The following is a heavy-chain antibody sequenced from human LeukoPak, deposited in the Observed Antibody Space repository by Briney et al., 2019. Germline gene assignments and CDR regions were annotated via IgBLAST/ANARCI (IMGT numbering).Heavy chain of an antibody. Sequence: SVKVSCKASGGTFSSYAISWVRQAPGQGLEWMGGIIPIFGTANYAQKFQGRVTITTDESTSTAYMELSSLRSEDTAVYYCARAMVRPVNWFDPWGQGTLVTVSS. J-gene: IGHJ5*02. CDR2: IIPIFGTA. D-gene: IGHD3-10*01. CDR1: GGTFSSYA. CDR3: ARAMVRPVNWFDP. V-gene: IGHV1-69*05.